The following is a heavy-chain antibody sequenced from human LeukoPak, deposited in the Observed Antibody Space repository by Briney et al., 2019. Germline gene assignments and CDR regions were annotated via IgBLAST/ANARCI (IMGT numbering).Heavy chain of an antibody. CDR1: GFTFSNFS. D-gene: IGHD5-12*01. Sequence: PGGSLRLSCTASGFTFSNFSMSWVRQAPGKGLEWVSSVTSRSSFMYSADSVKGRFTTSRDNAKSSLYLQMNSLRAEDTAVYYCARSYSGYAFDAFDIWGRGTMVTVSS. V-gene: IGHV3-21*01. CDR2: VTSRSSFM. CDR3: ARSYSGYAFDAFDI. J-gene: IGHJ3*02.